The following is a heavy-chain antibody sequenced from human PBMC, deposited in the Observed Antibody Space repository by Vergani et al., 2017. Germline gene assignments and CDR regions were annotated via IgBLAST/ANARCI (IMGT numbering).Heavy chain of an antibody. Sequence: EVQLLESGGGLVQPGGSLRLSCAASGFTFSSYSMNWVRQAPGKGLEWVSSISSSSSYIYYADSVKGRFTISRDNAKNSLYLQMNSLRAEDTAVYYCARDGMVPYYDSSGWFFDYWGQGTLVTVSS. D-gene: IGHD3-22*01. CDR2: ISSSSSYI. CDR3: ARDGMVPYYDSSGWFFDY. CDR1: GFTFSSYS. J-gene: IGHJ4*02. V-gene: IGHV3-21*01.